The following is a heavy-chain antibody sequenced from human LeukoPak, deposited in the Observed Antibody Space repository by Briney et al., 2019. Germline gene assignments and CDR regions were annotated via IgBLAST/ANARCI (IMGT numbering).Heavy chain of an antibody. J-gene: IGHJ4*02. CDR3: ARELLRRKFDY. V-gene: IGHV4-34*01. CDR1: GGSFSGYY. Sequence: KPSETLSLTCAVYGGSFSGYYWSWTRQPPGRGLEWIGEINHSGSTNYNPSLKSRVTISVDTSKNQFSLKLSSVTAADTAVYYCARELLRRKFDYWGQGTLVTVSS. CDR2: INHSGST. D-gene: IGHD3-22*01.